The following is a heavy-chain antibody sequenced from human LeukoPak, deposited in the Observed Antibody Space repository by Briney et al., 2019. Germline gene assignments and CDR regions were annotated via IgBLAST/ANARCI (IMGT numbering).Heavy chain of an antibody. D-gene: IGHD5-18*01. CDR2: ISSSGSTI. CDR3: PRDTAMAPYYYYGMDV. V-gene: IGHV3-11*01. CDR1: GFTFSDYY. J-gene: IGHJ6*02. Sequence: GGSLRLSCAASGFTFSDYYMSWIRQAPGKGLEWVSYISSSGSTIYYADSVKGRFTISRDNAKNSLYLQMNSLRAEDTAVYYCPRDTAMAPYYYYGMDVWGQGTTVTVSS.